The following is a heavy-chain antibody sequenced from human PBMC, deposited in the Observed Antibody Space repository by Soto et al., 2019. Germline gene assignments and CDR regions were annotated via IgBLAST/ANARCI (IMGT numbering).Heavy chain of an antibody. CDR2: IFSNDDK. D-gene: IGHD3-22*01. Sequence: QVSLKESGPVLVKPTETLTLTCTVSGFSLSKPRMGVSWIRQPPGKALEWLAQIFSNDDKSYSTSLKSRVTIPKDTPKSQVVLTITNMDPVDTATYYCARVYDSSGYEYWGQGTLVTVSS. J-gene: IGHJ4*02. CDR1: GFSLSKPRMG. CDR3: ARVYDSSGYEY. V-gene: IGHV2-26*01.